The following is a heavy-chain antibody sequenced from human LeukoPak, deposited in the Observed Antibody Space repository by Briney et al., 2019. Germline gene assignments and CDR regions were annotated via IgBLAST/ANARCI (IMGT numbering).Heavy chain of an antibody. CDR1: GFTFSSYA. D-gene: IGHD3-16*02. V-gene: IGHV3-23*01. CDR3: AKGPVRRSYRYGYFDY. CDR2: ISGSGGST. Sequence: PGGSLRLSCAASGFTFSSYAMSWVRQAPGKGLEWVSAISGSGGSTYYADSVKGRFTISRDNSKNTLYLQMNSLRAEDTALYYCAKGPVRRSYRYGYFDYWGQGTLVTVSS. J-gene: IGHJ4*02.